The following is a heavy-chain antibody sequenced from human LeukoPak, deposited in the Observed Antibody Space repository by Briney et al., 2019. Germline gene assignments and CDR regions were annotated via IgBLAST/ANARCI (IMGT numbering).Heavy chain of an antibody. CDR3: TKGGGISANPLDP. J-gene: IGHJ5*02. D-gene: IGHD3-16*02. V-gene: IGHV3-33*06. CDR2: IWHGGSDT. CDR1: GFTFRNYG. Sequence: GVSLTLSCAASGFTFRNYGMHWVRQAPGRGLVGVAVIWHGGSDTRHTVSVERLFLIPRDDSKNVAHLQMSSLRAEDTAVYYCTKGGGISANPLDPWGQGTLVTVSS.